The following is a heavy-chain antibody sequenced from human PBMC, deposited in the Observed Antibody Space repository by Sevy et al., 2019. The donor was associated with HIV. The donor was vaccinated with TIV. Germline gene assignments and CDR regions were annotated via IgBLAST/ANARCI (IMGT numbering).Heavy chain of an antibody. D-gene: IGHD3-10*01. J-gene: IGHJ5*02. CDR3: ARDDLVVGGCSNWFDP. Sequence: SETLSLTCTVSSASFSAYYWSWIRQPAGKGLEWIGRDSTSGSTNYNPSLKSRVTMSLDTSKNHFSLKLSSVTAADTAIYYCARDDLVVGGCSNWFDPWGQGALVTVSS. CDR2: DSTSGST. V-gene: IGHV4-4*07. CDR1: SASFSAYY.